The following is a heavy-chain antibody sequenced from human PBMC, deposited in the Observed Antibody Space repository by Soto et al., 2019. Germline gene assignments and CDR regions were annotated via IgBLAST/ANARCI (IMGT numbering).Heavy chain of an antibody. D-gene: IGHD2-21*02. J-gene: IGHJ3*02. CDR2: ISSSSSYI. CDR3: AREYLGDLNAFDI. CDR1: GFTFSSYS. V-gene: IGHV3-21*01. Sequence: EVQLVESGGGLVKPGGSLRLSCAASGFTFSSYSMNWVRQAPGKGLEWVSSISSSSSYIYYADSVKGRFTISRDNAKNSLYLQMNSLRAEDTAVYYCAREYLGDLNAFDIWGQGTMVTVSS.